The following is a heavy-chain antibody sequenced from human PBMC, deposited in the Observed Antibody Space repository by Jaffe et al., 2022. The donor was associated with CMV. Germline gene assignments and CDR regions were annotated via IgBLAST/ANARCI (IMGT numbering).Heavy chain of an antibody. CDR1: GGSFSGYY. J-gene: IGHJ6*03. Sequence: QVQLQQWGAGLLKPSETLSLTCAVYGGSFSGYYWSWIRQPPGKGLEWIGEINHSGSTNYNPSLKSRVTISVDTSKNQFSLKLSSVTAADTAVYYCARGSLRGPTRIRAPRPDYMDVWGKGTTVTVSS. CDR2: INHSGST. V-gene: IGHV4-34*01. D-gene: IGHD2-15*01. CDR3: ARGSLRGPTRIRAPRPDYMDV.